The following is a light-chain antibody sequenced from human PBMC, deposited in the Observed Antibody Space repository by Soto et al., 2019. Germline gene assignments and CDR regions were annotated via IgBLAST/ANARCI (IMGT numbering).Light chain of an antibody. Sequence: QLVLTQPTSLSASPGASPRFTCTLRSGINVGTYRIYWYQQKPGSLPRYFLRYKSDSDKLQGSGVPSRFSGSKDASTNAGLLLISGLQSEDEADYYCAIWYSSTWVFGGGTQLTVL. CDR1: SGINVGTYR. CDR2: YKSDSDK. CDR3: AIWYSSTWV. V-gene: IGLV5-39*01. J-gene: IGLJ3*02.